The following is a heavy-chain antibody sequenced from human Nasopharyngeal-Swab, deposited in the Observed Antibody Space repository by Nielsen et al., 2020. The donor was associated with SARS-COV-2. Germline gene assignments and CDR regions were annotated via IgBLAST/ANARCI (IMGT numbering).Heavy chain of an antibody. CDR1: GGSISISSYY. J-gene: IGHJ4*02. CDR2: VFYSGTT. CDR3: AGGWGRAIAAD. Sequence: SETLSLTCTVSGGSISISSYYWGWIRQPPGKGLERIASVFYSGTTYYNPSLKSRVTTSLDTSKNQFSLNLRSVTATDTAVYYCAGGWGRAIAADWGQGTLVTVSS. D-gene: IGHD6-13*01. V-gene: IGHV4-39*01.